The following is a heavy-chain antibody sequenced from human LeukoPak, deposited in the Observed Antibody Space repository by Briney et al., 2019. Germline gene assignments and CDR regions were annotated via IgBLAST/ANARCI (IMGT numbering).Heavy chain of an antibody. Sequence: PGGSLRLSCAASGFTFSSYSTNWVRQAPGKGLEWVSYISSSSSTIYYADSVKGRFTISRDNAKNSLYLQMNSLRAEDTAVYYCARDALYCGGDCLFGGDLDYWGQGTLVTVSS. CDR3: ARDALYCGGDCLFGGDLDY. V-gene: IGHV3-48*01. CDR1: GFTFSSYS. D-gene: IGHD2-21*02. J-gene: IGHJ4*02. CDR2: ISSSSSTI.